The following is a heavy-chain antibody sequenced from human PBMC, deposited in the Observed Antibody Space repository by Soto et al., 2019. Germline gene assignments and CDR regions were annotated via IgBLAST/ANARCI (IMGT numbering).Heavy chain of an antibody. V-gene: IGHV3-7*04. CDR3: ARDLASTTIPNY. J-gene: IGHJ4*02. Sequence: EVQLVESGGGLVQPGGSLRLSCAASGFTFSSYWMSWVRQAPGKGLEWVANIKQDGSEKYYVDSVKGRFTISRDNAKNSLYLQMDRLRAEDPAVYDCARDLASTTIPNYWGQGTLVTVSS. D-gene: IGHD4-17*01. CDR2: IKQDGSEK. CDR1: GFTFSSYW.